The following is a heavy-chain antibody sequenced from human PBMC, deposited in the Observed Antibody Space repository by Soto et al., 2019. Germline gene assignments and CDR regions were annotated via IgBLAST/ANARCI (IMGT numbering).Heavy chain of an antibody. D-gene: IGHD6-13*01. J-gene: IGHJ4*02. CDR3: AKDRPPHRYGSSWYGYHDY. V-gene: IGHV3-23*01. CDR1: GFTFSSYA. CDR2: ISGSGGST. Sequence: EVQLLESGGGLVQPGGSLRLSCAASGFTFSSYAMSWVRQAPGKGLEWVSAISGSGGSTYYADSVKGRFTISRDNSNITLYLQMNSLRAEDTAVYYCAKDRPPHRYGSSWYGYHDYWGQGTLVTVSS.